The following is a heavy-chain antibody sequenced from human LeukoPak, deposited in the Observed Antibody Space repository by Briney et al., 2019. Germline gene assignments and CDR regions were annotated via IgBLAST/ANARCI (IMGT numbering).Heavy chain of an antibody. CDR1: GGSISSSSYY. Sequence: KSSETLSLTCTVSGGSISSSSYYWGWIRQPPGKGLEWIGSINHSGNTYYNPSLKGRVTISVDTSKNQFSLKLSSVTAADTAVYYCASPLDSSGYFDYRGQGTLVTVSS. CDR3: ASPLDSSGYFDY. D-gene: IGHD3-22*01. V-gene: IGHV4-39*07. CDR2: INHSGNT. J-gene: IGHJ4*02.